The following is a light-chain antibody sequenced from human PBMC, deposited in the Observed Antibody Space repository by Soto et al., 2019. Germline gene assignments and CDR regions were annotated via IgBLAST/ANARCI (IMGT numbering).Light chain of an antibody. V-gene: IGKV3-15*01. CDR3: QQYGDWPLT. J-gene: IGKJ4*01. CDR2: ATS. Sequence: EIVVTQSPATLSVSPGERATLSCRASQSVGNNFAWYQQKPGQAPRLLIFATSTRATSVPARFSGSGSGTDFTLTISSLQSEDFAVYYCQQYGDWPLTFGGGAKIEIE. CDR1: QSVGNN.